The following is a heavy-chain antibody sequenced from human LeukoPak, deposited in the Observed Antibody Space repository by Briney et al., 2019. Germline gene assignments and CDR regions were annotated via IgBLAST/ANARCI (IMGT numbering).Heavy chain of an antibody. CDR3: ASVLRIAAADPFDY. Sequence: QPGRSLRRSCAASGSTFSSYAMHWVRQAPGKGLEWVAVISYDGSNKYYADSVKGRFTISRDNSKNTLYLQMNSLRAEDTAVYYCASVLRIAAADPFDYWGQGTLVTVSS. D-gene: IGHD6-13*01. CDR1: GSTFSSYA. J-gene: IGHJ4*02. V-gene: IGHV3-30*04. CDR2: ISYDGSNK.